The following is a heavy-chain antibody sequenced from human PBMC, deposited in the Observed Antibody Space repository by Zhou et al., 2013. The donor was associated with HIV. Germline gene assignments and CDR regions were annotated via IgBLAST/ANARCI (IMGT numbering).Heavy chain of an antibody. CDR2: IKPSGGST. V-gene: IGHV1-46*01. CDR3: ARGDYGDYLVPYYFDL. D-gene: IGHD4-17*01. Sequence: QVHLVQSGAEVKKPGASVKVSCKASGYTFTNYYIHWVGQAPGQGLEWMGIIKPSGGSTTYAQKFQGRVTMTADTSTSTVYMELSSLRSEDTAVYYCARGDYGDYLVPYYFDLLGPGNPGHRLL. CDR1: GYTFTNYY. J-gene: IGHJ4*02.